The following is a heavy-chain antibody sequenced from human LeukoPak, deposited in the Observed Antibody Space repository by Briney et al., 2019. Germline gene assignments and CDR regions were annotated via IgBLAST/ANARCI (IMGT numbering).Heavy chain of an antibody. J-gene: IGHJ4*02. CDR2: ITGSGKTI. V-gene: IGHV3-48*03. D-gene: IGHD3-3*01. CDR1: GFTFSSCE. Sequence: GGSLRLSCAASGFTFSSCEMNWVRQAPGKGLEWVSFITGSGKTIYYADSVKGRFTISRDNAKNSLYLQMNSLRAEDTAVYYCARGKILLYYFDYWGQGTLVTVSS. CDR3: ARGKILLYYFDY.